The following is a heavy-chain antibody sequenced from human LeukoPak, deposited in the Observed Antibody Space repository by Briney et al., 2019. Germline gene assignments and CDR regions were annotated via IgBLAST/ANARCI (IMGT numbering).Heavy chain of an antibody. D-gene: IGHD1-26*01. CDR1: GGSISSGDYY. CDR3: ARVGTTSYYFDY. J-gene: IGHJ4*02. CDR2: IYYSGST. Sequence: SQTLSLTCTVSGGSISSGDYYWSWIRQPPGKGLEWIGYIYYSGSTNYNPSLKSRVTISVDTSKNHFSLKLSSVTAADTAVYYCARVGTTSYYFDYWGQGTLVTVSS. V-gene: IGHV4-61*08.